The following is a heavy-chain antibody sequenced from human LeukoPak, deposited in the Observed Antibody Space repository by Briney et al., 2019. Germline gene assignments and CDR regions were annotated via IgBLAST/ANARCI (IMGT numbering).Heavy chain of an antibody. CDR3: ARVPYYDSSGYYGWDY. D-gene: IGHD3-22*01. Sequence: GGSLRLSCAASGFTFSSYWMSWVRQAPGKGLEWVANIKQGGSEKYYVDSVKGRFTISRDNAKNSLYLQMNSLRAGDTAVYYCARVPYYDSSGYYGWDYWGQGTLVTVSS. CDR1: GFTFSSYW. V-gene: IGHV3-7*01. CDR2: IKQGGSEK. J-gene: IGHJ4*02.